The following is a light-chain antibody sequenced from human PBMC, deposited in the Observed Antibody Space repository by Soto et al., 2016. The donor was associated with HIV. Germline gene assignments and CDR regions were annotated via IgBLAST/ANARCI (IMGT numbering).Light chain of an antibody. J-gene: IGKJ1*01. Sequence: DIQMTQSPSTLSASVGDRVTITCRASHSISNWLAWYQQKPGKAPNLLIYRASTLESGVPSRFSGSGSGTEFTLTISSLQPDDFATYYCQQXNTYSPVWTFGQGTKVEIK. V-gene: IGKV1-5*03. CDR2: RAS. CDR1: HSISNW. CDR3: QQXNTYSPVWT.